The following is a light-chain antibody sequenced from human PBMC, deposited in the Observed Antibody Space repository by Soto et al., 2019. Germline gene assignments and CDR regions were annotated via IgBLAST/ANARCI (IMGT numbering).Light chain of an antibody. CDR3: NSYTRSSAYV. Sequence: QSALTQPASVSGSPGQSITISCTGTSSDIGAYNFSWYQQLPGKAPKVMIYDVSNRPSGVSDRFSGSKSGNTASLTISGLQAEDEADYYCNSYTRSSAYVFVSGIKLTVL. V-gene: IGLV2-14*03. CDR2: DVS. CDR1: SSDIGAYN. J-gene: IGLJ1*01.